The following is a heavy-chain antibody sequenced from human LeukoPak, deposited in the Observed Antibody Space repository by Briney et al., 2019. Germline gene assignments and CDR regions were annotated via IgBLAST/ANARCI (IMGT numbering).Heavy chain of an antibody. D-gene: IGHD3-10*01. V-gene: IGHV4-34*01. J-gene: IGHJ4*02. CDR3: ARRGSPDY. CDR2: INYSGTT. CDR1: GGSFTAYY. Sequence: SETLSLTCAVYGGSFTAYYWSWIRQTPEKGLEWIGEINYSGTTNYKPSLKSRVTISVDKFKKQFSLRMRSVTAADTAIYYCARRGSPDYWGPGTLVTVSS.